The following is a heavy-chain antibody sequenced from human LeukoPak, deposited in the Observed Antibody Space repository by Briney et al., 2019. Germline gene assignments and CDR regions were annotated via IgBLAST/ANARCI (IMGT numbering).Heavy chain of an antibody. Sequence: SETLSLTCTVSGGSISSGGYYWSWIRQHPRKGLESIGYIYYSGSSYYNPSLKSRVTISVDTSKNQFSLKLSSVTAADTAVYYCARGAFCSGGSCYFGWFDPWGQGTLVTVSS. D-gene: IGHD2-15*01. CDR2: IYYSGSS. CDR3: ARGAFCSGGSCYFGWFDP. J-gene: IGHJ5*02. CDR1: GGSISSGGYY. V-gene: IGHV4-31*03.